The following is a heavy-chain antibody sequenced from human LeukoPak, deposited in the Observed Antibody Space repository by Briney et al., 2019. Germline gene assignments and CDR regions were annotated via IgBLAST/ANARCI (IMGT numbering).Heavy chain of an antibody. V-gene: IGHV4-34*01. Sequence: SETLSLTCAVYGGSFSGYYWSWIRQPPGKGLEWIGEINHSGSTNYNPSLKSRVTISVDTSKNQFSLKLSSVTAADTAVYYCARHTGRVTTGFDSWGQGTLVTVSS. D-gene: IGHD4-11*01. J-gene: IGHJ4*02. CDR1: GGSFSGYY. CDR2: INHSGST. CDR3: ARHTGRVTTGFDS.